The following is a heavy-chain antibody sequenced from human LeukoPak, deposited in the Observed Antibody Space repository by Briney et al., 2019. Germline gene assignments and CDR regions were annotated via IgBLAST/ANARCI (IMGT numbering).Heavy chain of an antibody. CDR3: ARGRFMVRGVLDY. CDR1: GFTFSSYE. CDR2: ISSSGSTI. V-gene: IGHV3-48*03. Sequence: GGSLRLSCAASGFTFSSYEMNWVRQAPGKGLEWVSYISSSGSTIYYADSVKGRFTISRDNAKNSLYLQMNSLRAEDTAVYYCARGRFMVRGVLDYWGQGTLVTVSS. D-gene: IGHD3-10*01. J-gene: IGHJ4*02.